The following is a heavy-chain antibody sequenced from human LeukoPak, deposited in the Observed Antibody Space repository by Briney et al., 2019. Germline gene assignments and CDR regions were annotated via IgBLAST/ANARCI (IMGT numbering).Heavy chain of an antibody. D-gene: IGHD3-10*01. V-gene: IGHV3-23*01. CDR3: AKVSGYYGSGSLRMKYYYYGMDV. J-gene: IGHJ6*02. CDR2: ISGSGGST. Sequence: PGGSLRLSCAASGFTFSSYAMSWVRQAPGKGLEWVSAISGSGGSTYYADSVKGRFTISRDNSKNTLYLQMNSLRAEDTAVYYCAKVSGYYGSGSLRMKYYYYGMDVWGQGTTVTVSS. CDR1: GFTFSSYA.